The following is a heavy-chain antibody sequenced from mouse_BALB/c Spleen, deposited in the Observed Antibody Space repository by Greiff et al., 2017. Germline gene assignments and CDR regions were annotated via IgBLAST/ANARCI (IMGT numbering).Heavy chain of an antibody. Sequence: EVQLQESGPVLVKPSQSLSLTCTVTGYSITSDYAWNWIRQFPGNKLEWMGYISYSGSTSYNPSLKSRISITRDTSKNQFFLQLNSVTTEDTATYYCARSSIYDGYYYAMDYWGQGTSVTVSS. J-gene: IGHJ4*01. CDR3: ARSSIYDGYYYAMDY. CDR2: ISYSGST. CDR1: GYSITSDYA. D-gene: IGHD2-3*01. V-gene: IGHV3-2*02.